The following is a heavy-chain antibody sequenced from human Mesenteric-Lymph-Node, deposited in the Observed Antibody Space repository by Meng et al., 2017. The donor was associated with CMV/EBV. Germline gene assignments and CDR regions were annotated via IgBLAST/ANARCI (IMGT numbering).Heavy chain of an antibody. J-gene: IGHJ4*02. V-gene: IGHV1-69*05. CDR3: ARGRGVAVVHEPFDY. CDR1: GGTFSNYA. D-gene: IGHD2-8*02. CDR2: IIPIFGTP. Sequence: SGGTFSNYAISWVRQAPGQGLEWMGGIIPIFGTPNYAQKFQGRVTITTDESTSTAYMELSSLISEDTAVYYCARGRGVAVVHEPFDYWGQGTLVTVSS.